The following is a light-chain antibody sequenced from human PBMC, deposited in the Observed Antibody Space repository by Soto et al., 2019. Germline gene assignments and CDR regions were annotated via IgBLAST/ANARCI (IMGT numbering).Light chain of an antibody. CDR1: QSVSSN. CDR2: GAS. Sequence: EIVMTQSPATLSVSPGERATLSCRASQSVSSNLAWYQQKPGQAPRLLIYGASTRATGIPARFSGSGSGTAFTHTISSLQSEDFAVYYCQQYNNWPPVTFGQGTKVEIK. CDR3: QQYNNWPPVT. J-gene: IGKJ1*01. V-gene: IGKV3-15*01.